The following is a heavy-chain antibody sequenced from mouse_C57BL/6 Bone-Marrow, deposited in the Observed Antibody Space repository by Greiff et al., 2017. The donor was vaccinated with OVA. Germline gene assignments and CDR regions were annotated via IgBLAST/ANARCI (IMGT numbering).Heavy chain of an antibody. D-gene: IGHD2-5*01. V-gene: IGHV7-3*01. CDR2: IRNKANGYTT. J-gene: IGHJ1*03. Sequence: EVNVVESGGGLVQPGGSLSLSCAASGFTFTDYYMSWVRQPPGKALEWLGFIRNKANGYTTEYSASVKGRFTISRDNSQSILYLQMNALRAEDSATYYCARYETIVTTGWYFDVWGTGTTVTVSS. CDR3: ARYETIVTTGWYFDV. CDR1: GFTFTDYY.